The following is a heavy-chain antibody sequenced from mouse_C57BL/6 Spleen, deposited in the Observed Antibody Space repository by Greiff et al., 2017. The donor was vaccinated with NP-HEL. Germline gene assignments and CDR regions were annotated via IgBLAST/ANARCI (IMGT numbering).Heavy chain of an antibody. Sequence: VKLQESGPELVKPGASVKISCKASGYAFSSSWMNWVKQRPGKGLEWIGRIYPGDGDTNYNGKFKGKATLTADKSSSTAYMQLSSLTSEDSAVYFCAREDGYYRGFAYWGQGTLVTVSA. CDR1: GYAFSSSW. CDR2: IYPGDGDT. J-gene: IGHJ3*01. V-gene: IGHV1-82*01. CDR3: AREDGYYRGFAY. D-gene: IGHD2-3*01.